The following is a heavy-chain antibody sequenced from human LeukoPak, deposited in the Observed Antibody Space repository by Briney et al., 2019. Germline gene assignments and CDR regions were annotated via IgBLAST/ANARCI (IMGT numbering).Heavy chain of an antibody. CDR2: INGSGDAT. CDR3: AKSDCGSDGCKLLNY. CDR1: GFMFSHHT. Sequence: GGSLRLSCAASGFMFSHHTMTWVRQAPGKGLEWVSSINGSGDATTYVDSVMGRFTISRDNSKNTVSLQMNSLRAEDSAVYYCAKSDCGSDGCKLLNYWGQGTLVTASS. J-gene: IGHJ4*02. V-gene: IGHV3-23*01. D-gene: IGHD2-21*01.